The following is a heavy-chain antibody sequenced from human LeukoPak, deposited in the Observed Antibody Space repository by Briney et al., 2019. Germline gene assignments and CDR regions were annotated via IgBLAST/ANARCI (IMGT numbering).Heavy chain of an antibody. CDR1: GFTFSSYS. Sequence: PGGSLRLSCAASGFTFSSYSMNWVRQAPGKGLEWVSIITTAGATHYATSVKARFTISRDNSKNTVYLQMNSLRAEDTAVYYCATRGLSGYYYGMDVWGQGTTVTVS. CDR2: ITTAGAT. V-gene: IGHV3-66*01. CDR3: ATRGLSGYYYGMDV. J-gene: IGHJ6*02. D-gene: IGHD3-10*01.